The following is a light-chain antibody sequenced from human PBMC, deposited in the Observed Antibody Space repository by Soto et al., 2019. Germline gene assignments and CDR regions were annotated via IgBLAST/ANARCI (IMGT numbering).Light chain of an antibody. V-gene: IGLV2-14*01. CDR3: SSYTSSSTSVV. Sequence: QSALTQPASVSGSPGQSITISCTGTSSDVGGYNYVSWYQQHPGKAPKLMIYDVSNRPSGVSNRFSGSKSDNTASLTISGVQDEDEADYYCSSYTSSSTSVVFGGGTKLTVL. CDR2: DVS. CDR1: SSDVGGYNY. J-gene: IGLJ2*01.